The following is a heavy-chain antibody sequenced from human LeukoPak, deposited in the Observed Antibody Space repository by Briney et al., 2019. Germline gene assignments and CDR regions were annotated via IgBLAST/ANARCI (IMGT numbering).Heavy chain of an antibody. J-gene: IGHJ4*02. CDR2: INSDGSST. CDR1: GFTFSSYW. CDR3: AKDLTYYGSGVADDY. D-gene: IGHD3-10*01. Sequence: GGSLRLSCAASGFTFSSYWMHWVRQAPGKGLVWVSRINSDGSSTSYADSVKGRFTISRDNAKNTLYLQMNSLRAEDTAVYYCAKDLTYYGSGVADDYWGQGTLVTVSS. V-gene: IGHV3-74*01.